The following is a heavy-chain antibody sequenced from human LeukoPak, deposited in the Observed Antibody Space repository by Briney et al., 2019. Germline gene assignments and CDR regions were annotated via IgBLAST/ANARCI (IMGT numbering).Heavy chain of an antibody. D-gene: IGHD6-13*01. CDR1: GGSISSYY. V-gene: IGHV4-59*08. CDR2: IYYSGST. J-gene: IGHJ4*02. CDR3: ARSGSSWSLSY. Sequence: SETLSLTCTVSGGSISSYYWSWIRQPPGKGLEWIGYIYYSGSTNYNPSLKSRVTISVDTSKNQFSLKLSSVTAADTAGYYCARSGSSWSLSYWGQGTLVTVSS.